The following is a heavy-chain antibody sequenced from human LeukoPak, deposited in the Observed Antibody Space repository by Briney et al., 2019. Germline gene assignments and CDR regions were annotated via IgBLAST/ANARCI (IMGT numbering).Heavy chain of an antibody. CDR3: AKAQHTVTTTADDAFDI. Sequence: GGSLRLSCAASGFTFSSYAMSWVRQAPGKGLEWVSAISGSGGSTYYADSVKGRFTISRDSSKNTLYLQMNSLRAEDTAVYYCAKAQHTVTTTADDAFDIWGQGTMVTVSS. D-gene: IGHD4-17*01. CDR2: ISGSGGST. V-gene: IGHV3-23*01. CDR1: GFTFSSYA. J-gene: IGHJ3*02.